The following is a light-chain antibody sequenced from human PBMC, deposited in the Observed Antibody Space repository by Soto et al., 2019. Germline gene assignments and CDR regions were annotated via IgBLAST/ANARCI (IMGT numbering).Light chain of an antibody. CDR1: QSISSW. J-gene: IGKJ2*01. CDR2: KAS. Sequence: DIQLTQSPSTLSASVGDRATITCRASQSISSWLAWYQQKPGKAPKLLVYKASSLESGVPSRFSGSGSGTEFTLTISTLQPDDFATYYCQQSYSNLGTFGQGTKLEIK. V-gene: IGKV1-5*03. CDR3: QQSYSNLGT.